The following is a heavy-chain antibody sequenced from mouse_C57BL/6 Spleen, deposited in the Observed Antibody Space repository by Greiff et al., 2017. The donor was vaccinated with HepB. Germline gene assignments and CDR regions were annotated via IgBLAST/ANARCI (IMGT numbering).Heavy chain of an antibody. CDR2: INPNNGGT. Sequence: VQLQQSGPELVKPGASVKISCKASGYTFTDYYMNWVKQSHGKSLEWIGDINPNNGGTSYNQKFKGKATLTVDKSSSTAYMELRSLTSEDSAVYYCALYYGSSPSFAYWGQGTLVTVSA. J-gene: IGHJ3*01. CDR3: ALYYGSSPSFAY. CDR1: GYTFTDYY. D-gene: IGHD1-1*01. V-gene: IGHV1-26*01.